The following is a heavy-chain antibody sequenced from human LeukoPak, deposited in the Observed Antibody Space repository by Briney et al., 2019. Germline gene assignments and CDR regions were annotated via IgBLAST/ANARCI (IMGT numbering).Heavy chain of an antibody. CDR2: IVGSSST. Sequence: PGGSLRLSCVASGFTFSNFAMTWVRQAPGKGLEWVSSIVGSSSTYYADSLKGRFTISRDNAKNSLYLQMNSLRAEDTAVYYCARIGAGSSRDYWGQGTLVTVSS. CDR1: GFTFSNFA. D-gene: IGHD6-13*01. J-gene: IGHJ4*02. V-gene: IGHV3-21*01. CDR3: ARIGAGSSRDY.